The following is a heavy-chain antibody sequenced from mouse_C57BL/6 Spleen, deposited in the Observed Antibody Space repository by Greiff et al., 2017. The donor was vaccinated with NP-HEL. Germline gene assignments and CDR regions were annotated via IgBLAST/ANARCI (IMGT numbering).Heavy chain of an antibody. J-gene: IGHJ1*03. CDR2: ISSGGGYT. CDR1: GFTFSSYG. CDR3: ARQHYYDSSCDWYFDV. V-gene: IGHV5-6*01. Sequence: EVQRVESGGDLVKPGGSLKLSCAASGFTFSSYGMSWVRQTPDKRLEWVGTISSGGGYTYYPDSVKGRFTISRDNAKNTLYLQMSSLRSEDTAMYYCARQHYYDSSCDWYFDVWGTGTTVTVSS. D-gene: IGHD1-1*01.